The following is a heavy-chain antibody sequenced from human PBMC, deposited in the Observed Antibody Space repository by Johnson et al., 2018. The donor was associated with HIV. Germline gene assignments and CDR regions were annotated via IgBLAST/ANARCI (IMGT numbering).Heavy chain of an antibody. CDR2: ISYDGSNK. V-gene: IGHV3-30*04. Sequence: QVQLVESGGGVVQPGRSLRLSCAASGFTFSSYAMHWVRQAPGKGLEWVAVISYDGSNKYYADSVKGRFTISRDNAKNSLFLQMNSLRAEDTAVYYCARAQRRLDITIFGVVDDALDSWGQGTLVTVSS. D-gene: IGHD3-3*01. CDR3: ARAQRRLDITIFGVVDDALDS. J-gene: IGHJ3*02. CDR1: GFTFSSYA.